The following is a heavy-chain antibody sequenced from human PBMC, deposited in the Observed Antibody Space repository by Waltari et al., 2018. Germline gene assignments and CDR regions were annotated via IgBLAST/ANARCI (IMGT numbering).Heavy chain of an antibody. D-gene: IGHD1-26*01. Sequence: QVQLVESGGGVVQPGRSLRLACAASGFTFSNYGMPWVRQAPGKGLEWVAVIFYDGSKQYYGDSVKGRFTISRDDSKNTLYLQMNSLRAEDTAVYNCVRGDYYFDFWGQGALVTVSS. V-gene: IGHV3-33*01. CDR3: VRGDYYFDF. J-gene: IGHJ4*02. CDR2: IFYDGSKQ. CDR1: GFTFSNYG.